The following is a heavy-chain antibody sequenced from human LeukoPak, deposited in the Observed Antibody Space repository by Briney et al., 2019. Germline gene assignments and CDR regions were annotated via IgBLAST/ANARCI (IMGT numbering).Heavy chain of an antibody. J-gene: IGHJ4*02. D-gene: IGHD3-22*01. CDR2: VYSGGTT. CDR3: ARGGAYYFSFDS. V-gene: IGHV4-4*07. CDR1: GGSTSTHY. Sequence: SETPSLTCSVSGGSTSTHYWTWIRQPAGEGLEWIGRVYSGGTTNYNPSLRSRVTMSVDTSNHQFSLRLSPVTAADTAVYYCARGGAYYFSFDSWGQGILVTVSS.